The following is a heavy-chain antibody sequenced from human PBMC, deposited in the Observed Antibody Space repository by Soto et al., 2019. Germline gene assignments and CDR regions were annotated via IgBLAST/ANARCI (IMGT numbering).Heavy chain of an antibody. CDR3: ASDGITGSPTQTFFDY. D-gene: IGHD3-16*01. V-gene: IGHV1-69*01. Sequence: QVQLVQSGAEVKKPGSSVKVSCTASGGTFRSHGISWVRQAPGQGLEWMGGNIPIFGTANYAQKFQGRLTITADESTSTTYMELSSLRSEDTAVYYCASDGITGSPTQTFFDYWGQGTLVTVSS. CDR2: NIPIFGTA. CDR1: GGTFRSHG. J-gene: IGHJ4*02.